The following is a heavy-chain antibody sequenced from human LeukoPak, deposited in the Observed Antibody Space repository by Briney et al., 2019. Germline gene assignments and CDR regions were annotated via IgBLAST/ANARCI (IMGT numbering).Heavy chain of an antibody. CDR2: IHTSGST. CDR3: AREVSEQPRYYYYYYMDV. J-gene: IGHJ6*03. D-gene: IGHD1-14*01. V-gene: IGHV4-61*02. Sequence: SETLSLTCTVSGGSISSGSYYWSWIRQPAGKGLEWIGRIHTSGSTNYNPSLKSRVTISVDTSKNQFSLKLSSVTAADTAVYYCAREVSEQPRYYYYYYMDVWGKGTTVTVSS. CDR1: GGSISSGSYY.